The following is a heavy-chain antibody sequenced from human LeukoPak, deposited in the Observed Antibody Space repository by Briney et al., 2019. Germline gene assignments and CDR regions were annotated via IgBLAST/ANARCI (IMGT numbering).Heavy chain of an antibody. D-gene: IGHD2-2*01. Sequence: PSETLSLTCTVSGGSISSYYWSWIRQPPGKGLQWIGYIYHSGSTNYNPSLKSRVTISVDTSKNQFSLKLSSVTAADTAVYYCARLSPAAAKGRDYWGQGTLVTVSS. CDR3: ARLSPAAAKGRDY. V-gene: IGHV4-59*12. CDR1: GGSISSYY. J-gene: IGHJ4*02. CDR2: IYHSGST.